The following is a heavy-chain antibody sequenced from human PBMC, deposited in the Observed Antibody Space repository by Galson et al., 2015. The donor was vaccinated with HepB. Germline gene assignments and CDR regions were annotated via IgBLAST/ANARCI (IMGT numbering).Heavy chain of an antibody. CDR2: ISYSGINK. D-gene: IGHD1-26*01. Sequence: SLRLSCAASGFTLSSYSMHWVRQAPGKGLEWVTLISYSGINKYYAESVKGRFTTSRDTSKNTLYLQMNSLRTDDTAVYYCASPGWESREAFDIWGQGTLVTVSS. V-gene: IGHV3-30-3*01. CDR3: ASPGWESREAFDI. CDR1: GFTLSSYS. J-gene: IGHJ3*02.